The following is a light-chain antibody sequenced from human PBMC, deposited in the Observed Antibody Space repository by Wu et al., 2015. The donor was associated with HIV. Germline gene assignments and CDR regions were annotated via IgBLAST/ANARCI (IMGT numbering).Light chain of an antibody. V-gene: IGKV3-15*01. Sequence: EIILTQFPGTLSLSPGDRAVLSCRASQRVTGDLLAWYQHHPGQAPRLLIYGASTRATGFPARFSGRGSGTEFTLTISSMQSEDFAVYYCQQYNNWPITFGQGTRLEI. CDR1: QRVTGD. J-gene: IGKJ5*01. CDR3: QQYNNWPIT. CDR2: GAS.